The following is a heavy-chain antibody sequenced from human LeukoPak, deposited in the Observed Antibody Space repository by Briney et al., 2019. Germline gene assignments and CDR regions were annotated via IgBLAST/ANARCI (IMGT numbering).Heavy chain of an antibody. V-gene: IGHV3-48*01. CDR2: ISGGSGTI. J-gene: IGHJ6*03. Sequence: PSETLSLTCDVSGGSISRGAYYWNWVRQAPGKGLEWVSYISGGSGTIYYADSVKGRFTISRDNAKNSLYLQMNSLRAEDTAVYYCARSSFVVVPAAKYYSNYMDVWGKGTTVTVSS. CDR3: ARSSFVVVPAAKYYSNYMDV. D-gene: IGHD2-2*01. CDR1: GGSISRGAYY.